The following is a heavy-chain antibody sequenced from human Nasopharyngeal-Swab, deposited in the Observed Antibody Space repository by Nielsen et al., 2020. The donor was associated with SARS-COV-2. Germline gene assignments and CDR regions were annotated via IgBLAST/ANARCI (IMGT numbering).Heavy chain of an antibody. CDR1: GFTFSSYG. CDR2: ISYDGSNK. CDR3: AKMAGYSSSWYGLSLIDY. D-gene: IGHD6-13*01. J-gene: IGHJ4*02. Sequence: GGSLRLSCAASGFTFSSYGMHWVRQAPGKGLEWVAVISYDGSNKYYADSVKGRFTISRDNSKNTLYLQMNSLRAEDTAVYYCAKMAGYSSSWYGLSLIDYWGQGTLVTVSS. V-gene: IGHV3-30*18.